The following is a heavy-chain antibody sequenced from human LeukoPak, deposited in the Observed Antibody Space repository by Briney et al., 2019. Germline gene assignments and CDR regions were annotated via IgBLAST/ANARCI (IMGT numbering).Heavy chain of an antibody. Sequence: ASVKVSCKASGYTLTSYGISWVRQAPGQGLEWMGWISAYNGNTNYAQKLQGRVTMTTDTSTSTAYMELRSLRSDDTAVSYCARGLVPAAICWWFDRWGQGTLVTVSS. CDR3: ARGLVPAAICWWFDR. D-gene: IGHD2-2*02. CDR1: GYTLTSYG. CDR2: ISAYNGNT. J-gene: IGHJ5*02. V-gene: IGHV1-18*01.